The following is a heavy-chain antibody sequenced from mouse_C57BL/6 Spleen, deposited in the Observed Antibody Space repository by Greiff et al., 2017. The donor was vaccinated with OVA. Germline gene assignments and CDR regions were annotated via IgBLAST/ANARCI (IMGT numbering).Heavy chain of an antibody. CDR2: ISDGGSYT. CDR3: ARDAGGAMDY. Sequence: EVKLVESGGGLVKPGGSLKLSCAASGFTFSSYAMSWVRQTPEKRLEWVATISDGGSYTYYPDNVKGRFTISRDNAKNNLYLQMSHLKSEDTAMYYCARDAGGAMDYWGQGTSVTVSS. J-gene: IGHJ4*01. CDR1: GFTFSSYA. V-gene: IGHV5-4*01.